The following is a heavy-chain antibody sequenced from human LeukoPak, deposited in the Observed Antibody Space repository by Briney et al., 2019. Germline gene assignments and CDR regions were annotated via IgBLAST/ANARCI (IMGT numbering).Heavy chain of an antibody. CDR1: GGSISSSSYY. CDR2: IYYSGTT. V-gene: IGHV4-39*01. D-gene: IGHD2-15*01. Sequence: SETLSLTCTVSGGSISSSSYYWGWIRQPPGKGLEWIGSIYYSGTTYYNPSLKSRVTISVDTSKNQFSLKLSSVTAADTAVYYCARHEGGSCYHYFQYWGQGTLVTVSS. CDR3: ARHEGGSCYHYFQY. J-gene: IGHJ1*01.